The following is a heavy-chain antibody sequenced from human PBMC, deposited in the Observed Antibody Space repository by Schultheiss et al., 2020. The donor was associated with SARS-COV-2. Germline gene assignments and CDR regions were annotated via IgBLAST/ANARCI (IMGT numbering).Heavy chain of an antibody. CDR2: IYSGGST. J-gene: IGHJ6*03. CDR1: GFTFSSYE. D-gene: IGHD3-22*01. CDR3: AKDHDSSGYYNYYYYMDV. Sequence: GGSLRLSCAASGFTFSSYEMNWVRQAPGKGLEWVSVIYSGGSTYYADSVKGRFTISRDNSKNTLYLQMNSLRAEDTAVYYCAKDHDSSGYYNYYYYMDVWGKGTTVTVSS. V-gene: IGHV3-66*01.